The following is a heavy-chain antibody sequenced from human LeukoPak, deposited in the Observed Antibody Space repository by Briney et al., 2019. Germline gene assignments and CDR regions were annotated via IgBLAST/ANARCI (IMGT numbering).Heavy chain of an antibody. Sequence: GRSLRLSCTASGFTFDDYAMHWVRQAPGKGLECVSGISWSSGSLGYADSVKGRFTISRDNAKNSLYLQMNTLRAEDTAVYYCVRDGAVVTSGSYPWRYFQYWGQGTLVTVSS. CDR3: VRDGAVVTSGSYPWRYFQY. V-gene: IGHV3-9*01. CDR1: GFTFDDYA. CDR2: ISWSSGSL. J-gene: IGHJ1*01. D-gene: IGHD3-10*01.